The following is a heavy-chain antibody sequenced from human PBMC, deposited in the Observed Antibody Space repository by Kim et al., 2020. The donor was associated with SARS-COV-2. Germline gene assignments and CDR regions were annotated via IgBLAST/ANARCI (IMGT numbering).Heavy chain of an antibody. CDR1: GFTFSSYG. D-gene: IGHD2-15*01. CDR2: ISYDGSNK. V-gene: IGHV3-30*18. J-gene: IGHJ6*02. CDR3: AKGPGHRYCSGGSCPPGNGMDV. Sequence: GGSLRLSCAASGFTFSSYGMHWVRQAPGKGLEWVAVISYDGSNKYYADSVKGRFTISRDNSKNTLYLQMNSLRAEDTAVYYCAKGPGHRYCSGGSCPPGNGMDVWGQGTTVTVSS.